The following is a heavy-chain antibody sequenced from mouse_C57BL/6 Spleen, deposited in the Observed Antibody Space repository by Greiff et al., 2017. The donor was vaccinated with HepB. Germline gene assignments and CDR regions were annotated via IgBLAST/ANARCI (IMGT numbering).Heavy chain of an antibody. CDR1: GYSITSGYY. CDR3: AREDYYDNDRDYFDY. D-gene: IGHD2-4*01. V-gene: IGHV3-6*01. Sequence: EVKLQESGPGLVKPSQSLSLSCSVTGYSITSGYYWNWIRQYPGNKLEWMGYISYDGSNDYNPSLKNRISITRDTSKNQFFLKLNTVTTEDTATYYCAREDYYDNDRDYFDYWGQGTTLTVSS. CDR2: ISYDGSN. J-gene: IGHJ2*01.